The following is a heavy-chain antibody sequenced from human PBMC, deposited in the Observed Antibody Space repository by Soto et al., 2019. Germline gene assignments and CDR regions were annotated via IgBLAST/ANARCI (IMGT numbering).Heavy chain of an antibody. Sequence: EVQLLESGGGLVQPGGSLRLSCAASGFTFSSYAMSWVRQAPGKGLEWVSAISGSGGSTYYADSVKGRFTISRDNSKNTLYLQMNRLRAEDTAVYYCAKGGWSSTSWYLAPNWFGPWGQGTLVTVSP. D-gene: IGHD2-2*01. CDR3: AKGGWSSTSWYLAPNWFGP. CDR2: ISGSGGST. V-gene: IGHV3-23*01. J-gene: IGHJ5*02. CDR1: GFTFSSYA.